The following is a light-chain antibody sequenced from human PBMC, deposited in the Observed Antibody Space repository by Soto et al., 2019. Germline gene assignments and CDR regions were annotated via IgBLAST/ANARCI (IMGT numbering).Light chain of an antibody. V-gene: IGKV4-1*01. CDR3: QQHYSTPYT. CDR2: WAS. Sequence: DIVMTQSPDSLAVSLGERATINCESSQSVLYSSNNKNYLAWYQQKPGQPPKLLIYWASTRESGVPDRFSGSGSGTDFTLTISSLQAEDVAVYYCQQHYSTPYTCGQGTKLEIK. CDR1: QSVLYSSNNKNY. J-gene: IGKJ2*01.